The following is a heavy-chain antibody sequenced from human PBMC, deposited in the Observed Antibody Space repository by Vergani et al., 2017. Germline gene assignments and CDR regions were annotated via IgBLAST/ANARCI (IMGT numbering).Heavy chain of an antibody. D-gene: IGHD2-15*01. CDR2: ISYDGTQK. Sequence: QVHLVESGGGVVQPGRSLRLSCVVPGFTPSYYGMHWVRQAPGKGLEWVAVISYDGTQKYYADSVKGRFTISRDNSKSTLYLQMNSLRTEDTAVCYCATKSGGTPCCQIGYFREWGQGTLVTVSS. V-gene: IGHV3-30*03. CDR1: GFTPSYYG. CDR3: ATKSGGTPCCQIGYFRE. J-gene: IGHJ1*01.